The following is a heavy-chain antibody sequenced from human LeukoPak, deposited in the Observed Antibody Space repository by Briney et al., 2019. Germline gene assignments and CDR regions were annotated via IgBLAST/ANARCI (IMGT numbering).Heavy chain of an antibody. CDR2: IYTSGST. CDR1: GGSISSYY. Sequence: SETLSLACTVSGGSISSYYWSWIRQPPGKGLEWIGYIYTSGSTNYNPSLKSRVTISVDTSKNQFSLKLSSVTAADTAVYYCARFAESTIFGVVTRRRAFWFDPWGQGTLVTVSS. D-gene: IGHD3-3*01. CDR3: ARFAESTIFGVVTRRRAFWFDP. J-gene: IGHJ5*02. V-gene: IGHV4-4*09.